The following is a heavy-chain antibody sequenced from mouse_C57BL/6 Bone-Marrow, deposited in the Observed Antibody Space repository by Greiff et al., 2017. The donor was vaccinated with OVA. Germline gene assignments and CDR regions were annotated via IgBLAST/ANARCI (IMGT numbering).Heavy chain of an antibody. CDR3: ARRAVTIPYAMDY. Sequence: EVHLVESGGGLVKPGGSLKLSCAASGFTFSSYTMSWVRQTPEKRLEWVATISGGGGNTYYPDSVKGRFTISRDNAKNTLYLQMSSLRSEDTALYYCARRAVTIPYAMDYWGQGTSVTVSS. D-gene: IGHD2-2*01. V-gene: IGHV5-9*01. CDR2: ISGGGGNT. CDR1: GFTFSSYT. J-gene: IGHJ4*01.